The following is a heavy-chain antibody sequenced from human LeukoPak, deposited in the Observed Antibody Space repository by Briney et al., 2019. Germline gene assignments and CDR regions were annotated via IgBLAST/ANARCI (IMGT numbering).Heavy chain of an antibody. J-gene: IGHJ5*02. CDR3: ARITGAVAGTRGWFDP. D-gene: IGHD6-19*01. V-gene: IGHV1-18*01. Sequence: GSVKVSCKPSVYTLTSYVLSSVRQTPEQGLECMAQISAYNGNTNYAQKLQGRVTMTTDTSTSTAYMELRSLRSDDTAVYYCARITGAVAGTRGWFDPWGQGTLVTVSS. CDR2: ISAYNGNT. CDR1: VYTLTSYV.